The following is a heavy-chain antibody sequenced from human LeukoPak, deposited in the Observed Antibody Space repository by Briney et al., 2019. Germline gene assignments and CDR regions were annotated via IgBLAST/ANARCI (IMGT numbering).Heavy chain of an antibody. CDR2: IKQDGSEK. J-gene: IGHJ4*02. Sequence: GGSLRLSCAASGFXFSNFWMSWVRQSPGKGLEWVANIKQDGSEKHYVDSVKGRFTISRDNAKNSLYLQMNSLRGEDTAVYYCTRGSLPYWGQGTLVTVSS. CDR3: TRGSLPY. V-gene: IGHV3-7*05. CDR1: GFXFSNFW.